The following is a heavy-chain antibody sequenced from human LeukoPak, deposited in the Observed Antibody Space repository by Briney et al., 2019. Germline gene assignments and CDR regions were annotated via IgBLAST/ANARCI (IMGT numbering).Heavy chain of an antibody. CDR1: GFTFSSYA. CDR2: ISSNGGST. V-gene: IGHV3-64D*06. Sequence: GGSLGLSCSASGFTFSSYAMHWVRQAPGKGLEYVSAISSNGGSTYYADSVRGRFTISRDNSKNTLYLQMSSLRAEDTAVYYCASEGHYYDSSGYDYWGQGTLVTVSS. J-gene: IGHJ4*02. D-gene: IGHD3-22*01. CDR3: ASEGHYYDSSGYDY.